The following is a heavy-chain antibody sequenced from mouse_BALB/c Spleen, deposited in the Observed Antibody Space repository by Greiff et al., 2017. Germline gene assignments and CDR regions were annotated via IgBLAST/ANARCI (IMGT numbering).Heavy chain of an antibody. Sequence: VKLMESGAELARPGASVKMSCKASGYTFTSYTMHWVKQRPGQGLEWIGYINPSSGYTNYNQKFKDKATLTADKSSSTAYMQLSSLTSEDSAVYYCARGLRLPRDYYAMDYWGQGTSVTVSS. CDR3: ARGLRLPRDYYAMDY. CDR2: INPSSGYT. D-gene: IGHD1-2*01. CDR1: GYTFTSYT. V-gene: IGHV1-4*01. J-gene: IGHJ4*01.